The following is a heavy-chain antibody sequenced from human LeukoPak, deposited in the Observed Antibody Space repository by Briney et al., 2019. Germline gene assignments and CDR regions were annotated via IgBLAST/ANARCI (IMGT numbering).Heavy chain of an antibody. CDR3: ARALGSPLDY. D-gene: IGHD1-26*01. CDR1: GSSFSTSW. V-gene: IGHV3-74*03. CDR2: INDDGSRT. Sequence: PGGSLRLSCAASGSSFSTSWMHWVRQAPGKGLVWVSRINDDGSRTTSADSVKGRFTISRDNAKNTVYLRMNSLRAEDTAVYYCARALGSPLDYWGQGTLLIVSS. J-gene: IGHJ4*02.